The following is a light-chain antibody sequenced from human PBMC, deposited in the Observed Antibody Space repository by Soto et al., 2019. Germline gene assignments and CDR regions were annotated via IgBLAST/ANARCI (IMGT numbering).Light chain of an antibody. Sequence: QSALTQPPSASGSPGQSVTISRTGTSTDFVSYNRVSWYQQPPGTAPKLIIYEASQRPSGVPDRFSGSKSGNTASLTISGLQAADEADYYCSLYTSENTYVFGTGTKVTVL. CDR2: EAS. V-gene: IGLV2-18*01. J-gene: IGLJ1*01. CDR1: STDFVSYNR. CDR3: SLYTSENTYV.